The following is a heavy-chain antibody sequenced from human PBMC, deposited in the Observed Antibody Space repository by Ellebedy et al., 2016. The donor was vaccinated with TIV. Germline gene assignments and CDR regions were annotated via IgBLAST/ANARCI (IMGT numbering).Heavy chain of an antibody. CDR3: AREAIARGTFDI. J-gene: IGHJ3*02. Sequence: ASVKVSCKASGYTFTAYFMHWVRQAPGQGLEWMGWINPSSGGTNYPQKFQGRVTMTRDTSITTAYMELSSLRSEDTAVYYCAREAIARGTFDIWGQGTMVTVSS. V-gene: IGHV1-2*02. CDR1: GYTFTAYF. D-gene: IGHD1-26*01. CDR2: INPSSGGT.